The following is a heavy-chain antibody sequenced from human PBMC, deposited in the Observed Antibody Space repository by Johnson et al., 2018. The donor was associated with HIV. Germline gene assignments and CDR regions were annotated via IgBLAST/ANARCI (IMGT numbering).Heavy chain of an antibody. CDR1: QFTFSGYY. D-gene: IGHD1-26*01. Sequence: VQLMESGGGLAKPAWSPRVSCAASQFTFSGYYMNCVRQAPGNALELVGQVNPNGGGTYLIDSGKDRFNTSRDNAKNTLHLQMNSLRAEDTAFYYCARRDSGSLSFDLWGQGTMVTVSS. V-gene: IGHV3-25*05. J-gene: IGHJ3*01. CDR3: ARRDSGSLSFDL. CDR2: VNPNGGGT.